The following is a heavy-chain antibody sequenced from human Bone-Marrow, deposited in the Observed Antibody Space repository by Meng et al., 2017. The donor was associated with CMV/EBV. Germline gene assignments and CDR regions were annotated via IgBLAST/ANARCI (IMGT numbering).Heavy chain of an antibody. Sequence: GESLKISCAASGFTFSSYAMHWVRQAPGKGLEWVAVISYDGSNKYYADSVKGRFTISRDNSKNTLYLQMNSLRAEDTAVYYCARDDIVVVPAAYYYGMDVWGQGTTVTVSS. V-gene: IGHV3-30-3*01. J-gene: IGHJ6*02. D-gene: IGHD2-2*01. CDR1: GFTFSSYA. CDR3: ARDDIVVVPAAYYYGMDV. CDR2: ISYDGSNK.